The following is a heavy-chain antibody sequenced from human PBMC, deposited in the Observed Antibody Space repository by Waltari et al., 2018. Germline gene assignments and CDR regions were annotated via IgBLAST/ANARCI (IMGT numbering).Heavy chain of an antibody. CDR2: INPNGGTT. CDR1: RDALTEHY. V-gene: IGHV1-2*02. J-gene: IGHJ4*02. CDR3: AREYCGGDCRLFDY. D-gene: IGHD2-21*02. Sequence: LVQSGAEVMKPGASVKVSCKVSRDALTEHYIHWVRRAPGQGLEWMGWINPNGGTTNYAQRYRGRITVTWDTSMTTSYMGLSGLRSDDTAVYYCAREYCGGDCRLFDYWGQGTLVTVSS.